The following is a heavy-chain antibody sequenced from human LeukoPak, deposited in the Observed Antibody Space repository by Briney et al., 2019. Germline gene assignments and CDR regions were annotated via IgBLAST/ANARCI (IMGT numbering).Heavy chain of an antibody. D-gene: IGHD2-2*01. CDR2: INQDGSEK. V-gene: IGHV3-7*01. CDR3: ATAATNTMPLDV. CDR1: GFPFSSYW. J-gene: IGHJ6*04. Sequence: GGSLRLSCRASGFPFSSYWINWVRQAPGKGLEWVANINQDGSEKYYVDSVKGRFTMSRDNAKASLYLQLSSLKAEDTAVYYCATAATNTMPLDVWGKGTKVTVSS.